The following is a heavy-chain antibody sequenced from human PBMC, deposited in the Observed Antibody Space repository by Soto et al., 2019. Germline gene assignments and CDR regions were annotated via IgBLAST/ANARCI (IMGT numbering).Heavy chain of an antibody. Sequence: SETLSLTCTVSGGSISSSSYYWGWIRQPPGKGLEWIGRIYYSGSTYYNPSLKSRVTISVDTSKNQFSLKLSSVTAADTAVYYCARHPFTIFGVVMIGFDPWGQGTLVTVSS. D-gene: IGHD3-3*01. CDR1: GGSISSSSYY. CDR3: ARHPFTIFGVVMIGFDP. J-gene: IGHJ5*02. CDR2: IYYSGST. V-gene: IGHV4-39*01.